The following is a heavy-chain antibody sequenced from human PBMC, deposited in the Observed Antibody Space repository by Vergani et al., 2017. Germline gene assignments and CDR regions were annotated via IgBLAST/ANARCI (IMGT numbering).Heavy chain of an antibody. CDR3: ARARCIETCYMSNWLDS. Sequence: DVHLAESGGGFFQPGGSLRLSCSASGVSFNSYWMHWVRQVPGKGLLWVSRIKSDGSITAYADSVKGRFTISRDNAQNTLYLQMNSLRVEDTDVYYCARARCIETCYMSNWLDSWGQGTLVTVSS. V-gene: IGHV3-74*03. CDR1: GVSFNSYW. D-gene: IGHD3-9*01. CDR2: IKSDGSIT. J-gene: IGHJ5*01.